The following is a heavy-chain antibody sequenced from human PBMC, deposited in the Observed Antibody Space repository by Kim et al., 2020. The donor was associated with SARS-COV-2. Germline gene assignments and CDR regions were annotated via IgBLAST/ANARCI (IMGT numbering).Heavy chain of an antibody. Sequence: ADTVKDRFTITRDNAKNTRYLQMNSLRAEDTAVYYCARPRSADSSSCPDVWGKGTTVTVSS. J-gene: IGHJ6*04. CDR3: ARPRSADSSSCPDV. V-gene: IGHV3-11*01. D-gene: IGHD6-13*01.